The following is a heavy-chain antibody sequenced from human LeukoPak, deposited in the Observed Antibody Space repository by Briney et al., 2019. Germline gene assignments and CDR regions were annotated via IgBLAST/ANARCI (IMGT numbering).Heavy chain of an antibody. CDR3: ALLSRGVSGSYYFDY. V-gene: IGHV1-2*02. Sequence: ASVKVSCKASGYTFTGYYMHWVRQAPGQGLEWMRWINPNSGGTNYAQKFQGRVTMTRDTSISTAYMELSRLRSDDTAVYYCALLSRGVSGSYYFDYWGQGTLVTVSS. D-gene: IGHD1-26*01. CDR2: INPNSGGT. CDR1: GYTFTGYY. J-gene: IGHJ4*02.